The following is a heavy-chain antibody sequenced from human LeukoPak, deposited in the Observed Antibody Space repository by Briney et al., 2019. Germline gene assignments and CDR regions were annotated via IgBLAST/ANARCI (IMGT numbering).Heavy chain of an antibody. CDR3: ARAMTTVTTEDNWFDP. D-gene: IGHD4-11*01. V-gene: IGHV4-39*07. Sequence: SETLSLTCTVSGGSISTSNYYWGWIRQPPGKGLEWIGEINHSGSTNYNPSLKGRVTISVNTSKNQFSLKLSSVTAADTAVYYCARAMTTVTTEDNWFDPWGQGTLVTVSS. CDR2: INHSGST. CDR1: GGSISTSNYY. J-gene: IGHJ5*02.